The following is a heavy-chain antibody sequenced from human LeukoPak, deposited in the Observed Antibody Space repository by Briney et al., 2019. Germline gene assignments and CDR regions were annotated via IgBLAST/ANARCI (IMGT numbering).Heavy chain of an antibody. Sequence: SETLSLTCAVYGGSFSGYYWSGIRQPPGKGLEWIGEIYHSGSTNYNPSLKSRVTISVDKSKNQFSLKLSSVTAADTAVYYCARSISYGQLDYWGQGTLVTVSS. V-gene: IGHV4-34*01. CDR3: ARSISYGQLDY. J-gene: IGHJ4*02. D-gene: IGHD1-26*01. CDR1: GGSFSGYY. CDR2: IYHSGST.